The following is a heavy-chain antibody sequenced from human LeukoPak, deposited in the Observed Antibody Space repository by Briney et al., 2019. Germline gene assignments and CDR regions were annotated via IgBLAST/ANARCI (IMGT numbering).Heavy chain of an antibody. V-gene: IGHV1-69*13. D-gene: IGHD4-23*01. Sequence: SVKVSCKASGGTFSSYAISWVRQAPGQGLEWMGGIIPIFGTANYAQKFQGRVTITADESTSTAYMELSSLRSEDTAVYYCARCSAGNTVSTRSYYYYGMDVWGQGTTVTVSS. CDR1: GGTFSSYA. J-gene: IGHJ6*02. CDR3: ARCSAGNTVSTRSYYYYGMDV. CDR2: IIPIFGTA.